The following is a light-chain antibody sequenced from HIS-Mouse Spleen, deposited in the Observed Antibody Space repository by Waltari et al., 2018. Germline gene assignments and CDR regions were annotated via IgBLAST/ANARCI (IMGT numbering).Light chain of an antibody. V-gene: IGKV3-20*01. CDR3: QQYGSSPPYT. J-gene: IGKJ2*01. CDR2: GAS. CDR1: QGVSSSY. Sequence: EIVLTQSPGTLSLSPGERATRSCKASQGVSSSYLPCYQKKPGQAPRLLIYGASSRATGIPDRFSGSGSGTDFTLTISRLEPEDFAVYYCQQYGSSPPYTFGQGTKLEIK.